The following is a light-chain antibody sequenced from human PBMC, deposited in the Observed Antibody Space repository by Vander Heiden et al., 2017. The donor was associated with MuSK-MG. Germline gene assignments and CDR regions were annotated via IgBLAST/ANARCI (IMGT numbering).Light chain of an antibody. V-gene: IGLV2-14*01. CDR1: SRNIGGYDY. CDR3: ASYTTTSALYV. Sequence: QSVLTQPASVSGSPGQSITISCSGTSRNIGGYDYVSWYQQSPGKAPKLIIYDVSNRPSGVSDRFSGSKSGNTASLTISGLHVDDEADYDCASYTTTSALYVFGSGTQVT. CDR2: DVS. J-gene: IGLJ1*01.